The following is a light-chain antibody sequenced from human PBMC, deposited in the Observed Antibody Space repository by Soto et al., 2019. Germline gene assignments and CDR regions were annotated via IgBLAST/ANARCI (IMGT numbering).Light chain of an antibody. CDR2: GAV. CDR3: QQRSNWPPWT. V-gene: IGKV3D-20*02. J-gene: IGKJ1*01. CDR1: QSVSTSF. Sequence: EVVLTQSPGTLSLPPGERATLSCRASQSVSTSFLAWYQQKPGQAPRLLIYGAVSRATGIPDRFSGSGSGTDFSLTISRLEPEDFAVYYCQQRSNWPPWTFGQGTKVDI.